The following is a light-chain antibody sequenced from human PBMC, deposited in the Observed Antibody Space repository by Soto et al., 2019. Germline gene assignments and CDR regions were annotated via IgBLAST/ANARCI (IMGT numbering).Light chain of an antibody. Sequence: DIQMTQSPSSLSASVGDRVTMPCRPSQSISSYLNWYQQKPGKAPKLLIYAASSLQSGVPSRFSGSGSGTDFTLTISSLQPEDFATYYCQQSYSTPSITFGQGTRLEIK. V-gene: IGKV1-39*01. J-gene: IGKJ5*01. CDR2: AAS. CDR3: QQSYSTPSIT. CDR1: QSISSY.